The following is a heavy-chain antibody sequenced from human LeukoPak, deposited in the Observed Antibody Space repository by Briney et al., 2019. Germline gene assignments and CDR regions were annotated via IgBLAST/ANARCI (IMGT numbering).Heavy chain of an antibody. CDR2: ISSSSSYI. CDR3: AKGLRIFCSSTSCSTFDY. J-gene: IGHJ4*02. D-gene: IGHD2-2*02. V-gene: IGHV3-21*04. CDR1: GFTFSSYS. Sequence: GGSLRLSCAASGFTFSSYSMNWVRQAPGKGLEWVSSISSSSSYIYYADSVKGRFTISRDNSKNTLYLQMNSLRAEDTAVYYCAKGLRIFCSSTSCSTFDYWGQGTLVTVSS.